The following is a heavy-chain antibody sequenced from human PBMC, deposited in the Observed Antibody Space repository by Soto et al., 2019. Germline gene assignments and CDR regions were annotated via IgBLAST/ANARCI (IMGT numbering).Heavy chain of an antibody. CDR2: IYSGGST. J-gene: IGHJ6*03. D-gene: IGHD6-6*01. CDR1: GFTVSSNY. V-gene: IGHV3-53*04. CDR3: AREAARRGYYYYMDV. Sequence: EVQLVESGGGLVQPGGSLRLSCAASGFTVSSNYMSWVRQAPGKGLEWVSVIYSGGSTYYADSVKGRFTISRHNSKNTLYLQMNSLRAEDTAVYYCAREAARRGYYYYMDVWDKGTTVTVSS.